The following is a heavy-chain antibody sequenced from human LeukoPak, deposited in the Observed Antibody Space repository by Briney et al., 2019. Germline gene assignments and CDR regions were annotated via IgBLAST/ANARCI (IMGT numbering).Heavy chain of an antibody. J-gene: IGHJ4*02. D-gene: IGHD2-2*02. Sequence: PGGSLRLSCAASGFTFSSYAMHWVRQAPGKGLEWVAVISYDGSNKYYADSVKGRFTISRDNSKNTLYLQMNSLRAEDTAVYYCAREHADCSSPSCYTPYFDYWGQGTPVTVSS. CDR2: ISYDGSNK. V-gene: IGHV3-30-3*01. CDR1: GFTFSSYA. CDR3: AREHADCSSPSCYTPYFDY.